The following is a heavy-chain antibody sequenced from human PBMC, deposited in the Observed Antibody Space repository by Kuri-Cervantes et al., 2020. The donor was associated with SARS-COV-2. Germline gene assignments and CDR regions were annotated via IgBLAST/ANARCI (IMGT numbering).Heavy chain of an antibody. CDR1: GFTFSSYA. Sequence: GGSLRLSCAASGFTFSSYAMSWVRQAPGEGLEWVSAISGSGGSTYYADSVKGRFTISRDNSKNTLYLQMNSLRAEDTAVYYCAREAWAGYFVENWFDPWGQGTLVTVSS. D-gene: IGHD3/OR15-3a*01. V-gene: IGHV3-23*01. J-gene: IGHJ5*02. CDR3: AREAWAGYFVENWFDP. CDR2: ISGSGGST.